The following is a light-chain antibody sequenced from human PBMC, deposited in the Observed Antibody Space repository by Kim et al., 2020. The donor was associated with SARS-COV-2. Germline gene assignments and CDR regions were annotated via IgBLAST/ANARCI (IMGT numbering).Light chain of an antibody. CDR2: GAS. CDR3: QQYNNWIT. J-gene: IGKJ5*01. V-gene: IGKV3-15*01. CDR1: QSISNY. Sequence: SVSPGEGATLSRTASQSISNYLAWYQQKPGQAPRLLIYGASTRATDIPARFSGSGSGTEFTLTISSLQSEDFAVYYCQQYNNWITFGQGTRLEIK.